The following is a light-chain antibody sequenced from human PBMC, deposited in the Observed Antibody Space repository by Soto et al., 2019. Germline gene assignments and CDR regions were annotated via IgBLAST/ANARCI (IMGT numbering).Light chain of an antibody. CDR1: QTISSW. CDR2: KAS. J-gene: IGKJ1*01. CDR3: QQYSRAPLT. Sequence: DIQMTQSPSTLSASVGDRVTITCRASQTISSWLAWYQQKPGKAPKLLIYKASTLKSGVPSRFSGSGSGTEFTLTISRLEPEDFAVYYCQQYSRAPLTFGHGTKVDIK. V-gene: IGKV1-5*03.